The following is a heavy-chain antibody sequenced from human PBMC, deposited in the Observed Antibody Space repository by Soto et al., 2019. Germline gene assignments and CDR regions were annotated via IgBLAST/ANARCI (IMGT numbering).Heavy chain of an antibody. Sequence: ASVKVSCKASGYTFTSYGISWVRQAPGQGLERIGWLSAYNGNTNYAQKLQGRVTMTTDTSTSTAYMELRSLRSDDTAVYYCARDRAYYYDSSGYYYGSRGNFDYWGQGTLVTVSS. CDR2: LSAYNGNT. V-gene: IGHV1-18*01. J-gene: IGHJ4*02. CDR1: GYTFTSYG. CDR3: ARDRAYYYDSSGYYYGSRGNFDY. D-gene: IGHD3-22*01.